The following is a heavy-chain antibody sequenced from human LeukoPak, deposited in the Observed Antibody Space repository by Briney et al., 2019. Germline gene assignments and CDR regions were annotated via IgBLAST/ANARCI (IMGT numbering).Heavy chain of an antibody. CDR1: GGTFSSYT. CDR2: IIPILGIA. J-gene: IGHJ3*02. D-gene: IGHD2-2*01. V-gene: IGHV1-69*02. CDR3: ARVVPAASEDAFDI. Sequence: SVKVSCKASGGTFSSYTISWVRQAPGQGPEWMGRIIPILGIANYAQKFQGRVTITADKSTSTAYMELSSLRSEDTAVYYCARVVPAASEDAFDIWGQGTMVTVSS.